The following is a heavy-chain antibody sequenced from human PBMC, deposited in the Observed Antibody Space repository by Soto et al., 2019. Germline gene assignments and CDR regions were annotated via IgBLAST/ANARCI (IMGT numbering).Heavy chain of an antibody. CDR1: GGSVSSGSYY. Sequence: PSETLSLTCTVSGGSVSSGSYYWSWIRQPPGKGLEWIGYIYYSGSTNYNPSLKSRVTISIDTSKNQFSLKLSSVTAADTAVYYWARVFPNGGMDVWGKGTRVTVPS. CDR2: IYYSGST. CDR3: ARVFPNGGMDV. V-gene: IGHV4-61*01. D-gene: IGHD2-8*01. J-gene: IGHJ6*04.